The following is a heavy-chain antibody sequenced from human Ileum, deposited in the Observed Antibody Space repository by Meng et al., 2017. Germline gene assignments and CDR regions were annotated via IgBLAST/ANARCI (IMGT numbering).Heavy chain of an antibody. CDR3: ARSGVTTVTYLD. J-gene: IGHJ4*02. Sequence: VAVQQWGAGLCKPSGALSLTCPIGGGFFSTYYWSWIRQPPGKGLEWIGEISRSGTTNYNPSLKSRVTISVDTSKNQFSLTVTSVTAADSALYYCARSGVTTVTYLDWGQGTLVTVSS. D-gene: IGHD4-11*01. CDR2: ISRSGTT. V-gene: IGHV4-34*01. CDR1: GGFFSTYY.